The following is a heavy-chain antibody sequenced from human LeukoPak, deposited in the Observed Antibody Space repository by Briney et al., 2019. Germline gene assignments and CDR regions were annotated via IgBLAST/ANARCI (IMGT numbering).Heavy chain of an antibody. CDR3: ARYLGSGGSYLFDS. CDR2: VYNNDYT. V-gene: IGHV4-4*08. Sequence: SETLSLTCTISGGTISGYYWSWIRQPPGKGLEWIAYVYNNDYTKYNPSLMVRGSISLNASKNQSSLYLTTVTAADTAVESCARYLGSGGSYLFDSWSQGTLVTVSS. D-gene: IGHD6-19*01. J-gene: IGHJ4*02. CDR1: GGTISGYY.